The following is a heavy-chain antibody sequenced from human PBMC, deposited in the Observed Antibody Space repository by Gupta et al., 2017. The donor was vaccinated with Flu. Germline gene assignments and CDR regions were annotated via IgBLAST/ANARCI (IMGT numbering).Heavy chain of an antibody. D-gene: IGHD2-15*01. V-gene: IGHV1-69*01. J-gene: IGHJ6*02. CDR3: ARGKGFCSGWTCHSDYYYGVDV. Sequence: QGQLVQSWSAVKKPWSQVKVSCKTSGVTFSHFGLGWGPQPPGQGLEWLGGIVPLFETPNYAQKLQGRFTITADGSTNTINMELRSLNSGDTAIYYCARGKGFCSGWTCHSDYYYGVDVWGQGTTVAVSS. CDR1: GVTFSHFG. CDR2: IVPLFETP.